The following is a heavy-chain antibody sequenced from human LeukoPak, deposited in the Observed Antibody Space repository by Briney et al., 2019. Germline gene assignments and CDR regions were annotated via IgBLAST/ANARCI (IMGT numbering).Heavy chain of an antibody. V-gene: IGHV4-59*12. CDR3: ARDWSSGGNSDAFDI. J-gene: IGHJ3*02. CDR2: IYYSGST. CDR1: GGSISSYY. Sequence: SETLSLTCAVYGGSISSYYWSWIRQPPGKGLEWIGYIYYSGSTNYNPSLKSRVTISVDTSKNQFSLKLSSVTAADTAVYYCARDWSSGGNSDAFDIWGQGTMVTVSS. D-gene: IGHD4-23*01.